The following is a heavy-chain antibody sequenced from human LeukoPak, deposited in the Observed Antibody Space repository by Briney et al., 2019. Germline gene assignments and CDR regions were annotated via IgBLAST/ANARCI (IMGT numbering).Heavy chain of an antibody. D-gene: IGHD5-12*01. J-gene: IGHJ4*02. CDR1: GFTVSSNY. V-gene: IGHV3-66*01. CDR2: IYSGGST. Sequence: GESLRLSCAASGFTVSSNYMSWVRQAPGKGLEWVSVIYSGGSTYYADSVKGRFTISRDNSKNTLYLQMNSLRAEDTAVYYCARNRPQTSGYDFYYFDYWGQGTLVTVSS. CDR3: ARNRPQTSGYDFYYFDY.